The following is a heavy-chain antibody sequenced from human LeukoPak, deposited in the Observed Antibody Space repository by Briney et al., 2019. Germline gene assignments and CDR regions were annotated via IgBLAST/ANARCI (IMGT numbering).Heavy chain of an antibody. V-gene: IGHV4-34*01. CDR3: ARKFRGYYDSTRRYYFDY. Sequence: SETLSHTCAVYGGSFSGYYWSWIRQPPGKGLEWIGEINHSGSTNYNPSLKSRVTISVDTSKNQFSLKLSSVTAADTAVYYCARKFRGYYDSTRRYYFDYWGQGTLVTVSS. CDR2: INHSGST. D-gene: IGHD3-22*01. J-gene: IGHJ4*02. CDR1: GGSFSGYY.